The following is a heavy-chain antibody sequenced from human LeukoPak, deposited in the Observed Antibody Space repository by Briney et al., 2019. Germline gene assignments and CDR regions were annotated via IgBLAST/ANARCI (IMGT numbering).Heavy chain of an antibody. J-gene: IGHJ4*02. Sequence: ASVKVSCKASGYTFTSYGISWVRQAPGQGLEWMGWISAYNGNTNYAQKLQGRVTMTTDTSTSTAYMELRSLRSDDTAVYYCARLNRDYDFWSGYYPYFDYWAREPWSPSPQ. V-gene: IGHV1-18*01. CDR1: GYTFTSYG. CDR2: ISAYNGNT. D-gene: IGHD3-3*01. CDR3: ARLNRDYDFWSGYYPYFDY.